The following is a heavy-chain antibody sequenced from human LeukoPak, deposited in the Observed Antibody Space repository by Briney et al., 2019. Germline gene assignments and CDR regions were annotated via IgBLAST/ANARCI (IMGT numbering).Heavy chain of an antibody. Sequence: ASVKVSCKASGYTFTSYGISWVRQAPGQGLEWMGWISAYNGNTNYAQKLQGRVTMTTDTSTSTAYMELRSLRSDDTAVYYCAREADIVVVPAAIKYYYYYGMDVWGKGTTVTVSS. CDR3: AREADIVVVPAAIKYYYYYGMDV. CDR1: GYTFTSYG. CDR2: ISAYNGNT. D-gene: IGHD2-2*02. J-gene: IGHJ6*04. V-gene: IGHV1-18*01.